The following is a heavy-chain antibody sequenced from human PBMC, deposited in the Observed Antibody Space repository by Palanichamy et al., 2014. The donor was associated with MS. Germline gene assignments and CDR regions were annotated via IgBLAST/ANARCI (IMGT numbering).Heavy chain of an antibody. CDR3: ARDFGAYSSSNWFAP. V-gene: IGHV1-2*02. CDR2: INPNSGGT. CDR1: GYTFTGYY. Sequence: QVQLVQSGAEMKKPGASVKVSCKASGYTFTGYYIHWLRQAPGQGFEWMGWINPNSGGTEYAQKFQGRVTLTRDTSISTAYMELSRLRSDDTAVYYCARDFGAYSSSNWFAPWGQGTLVTVSS. D-gene: IGHD6-6*01. J-gene: IGHJ5*02.